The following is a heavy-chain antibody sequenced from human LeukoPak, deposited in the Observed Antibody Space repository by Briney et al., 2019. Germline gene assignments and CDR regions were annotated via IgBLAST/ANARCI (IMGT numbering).Heavy chain of an antibody. Sequence: SETLSLTCTVSGGSISSYYWSWLRQPPGKGLEWIGYIYTSGSTNYNPSLKSRVTISVDTSKNQFSLKLSSVTAADTAVYYCARLDSSGWYFDYWGQGTLVTVSS. D-gene: IGHD6-19*01. CDR2: IYTSGST. V-gene: IGHV4-4*09. CDR1: GGSISSYY. CDR3: ARLDSSGWYFDY. J-gene: IGHJ4*02.